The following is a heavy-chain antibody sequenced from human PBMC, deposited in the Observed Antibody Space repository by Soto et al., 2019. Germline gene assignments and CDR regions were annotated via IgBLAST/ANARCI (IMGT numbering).Heavy chain of an antibody. J-gene: IGHJ6*02. D-gene: IGHD6-13*01. V-gene: IGHV5-10-1*01. CDR2: IDPSDSYT. Sequence: WESLKISCKGSGYSFTSYWISWVRQMPGKGLEWMGRIDPSDSYTNYSPSFQGHVTISADKSISTAYLQWSSLKASDTAMYYCARRGLAAAGYYYGMDVWGQGTTVTVSS. CDR1: GYSFTSYW. CDR3: ARRGLAAAGYYYGMDV.